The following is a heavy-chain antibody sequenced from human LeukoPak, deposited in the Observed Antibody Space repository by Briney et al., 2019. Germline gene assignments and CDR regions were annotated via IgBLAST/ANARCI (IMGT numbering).Heavy chain of an antibody. V-gene: IGHV3-30*04. CDR3: ARDFDYYGSGSYYGMDV. CDR2: ISYDGSNK. J-gene: IGHJ6*02. Sequence: GGSLRLSCAASGFTFSSYAMHWVRQAPGKGLEWVAVISYDGSNKYYADSVKGRFTISRDNSKNTLYQQMNSLRAEDTAVYYCARDFDYYGSGSYYGMDVWGQGTTVTVSS. CDR1: GFTFSSYA. D-gene: IGHD3-10*01.